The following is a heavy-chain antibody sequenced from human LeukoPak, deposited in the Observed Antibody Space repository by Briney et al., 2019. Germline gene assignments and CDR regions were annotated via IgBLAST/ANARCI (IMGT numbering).Heavy chain of an antibody. CDR3: ARDYYGSGKYYYYGMDV. D-gene: IGHD3-10*01. Sequence: ESSQTLSLTCTVSGGSISSGDYYWSWIRQPPGKGLEWIGYFYSSGSTYYNPSLKSRVTISVDTSKNQFSLKLSSLTAADTAVYYCARDYYGSGKYYYYGMDVWGKGTTVTVSS. V-gene: IGHV4-30-4*01. CDR2: FYSSGST. J-gene: IGHJ6*04. CDR1: GGSISSGDYY.